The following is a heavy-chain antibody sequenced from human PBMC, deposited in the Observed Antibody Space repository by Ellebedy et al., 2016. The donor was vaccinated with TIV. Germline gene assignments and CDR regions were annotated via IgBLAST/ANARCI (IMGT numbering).Heavy chain of an antibody. CDR2: INPNTSDA. J-gene: IGHJ6*02. CDR3: ARDLLKAYSSSPTDYYYGMDV. Sequence: AASVKVSCKASGCSFTAYYMHWVRHAPGQGLQFVGWINPNTSDAHYAPKFEGRVTLTRDTYISTAYMDLSSLRSDDTAMYYCARDLLKAYSSSPTDYYYGMDVWGQGTTVTVYS. D-gene: IGHD6-13*01. CDR1: GCSFTAYY. V-gene: IGHV1-2*02.